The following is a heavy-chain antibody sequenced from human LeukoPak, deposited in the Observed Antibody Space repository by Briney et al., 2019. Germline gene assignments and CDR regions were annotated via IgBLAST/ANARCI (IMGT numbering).Heavy chain of an antibody. J-gene: IGHJ3*02. CDR2: IWYDGSNK. CDR1: GFTFSSYG. D-gene: IGHD3-3*01. CDR3: ARDSYYDFFAAGDI. V-gene: IGHV3-33*01. Sequence: GGSLRLSCAASGFTFSSYGMHWVRQAPGKGLEWVAVIWYDGSNKYYADSVKGRFTISRDNSKNTLYLQMNSLRAEDTAVYYCARDSYYDFFAAGDIWGQGTMVTVSS.